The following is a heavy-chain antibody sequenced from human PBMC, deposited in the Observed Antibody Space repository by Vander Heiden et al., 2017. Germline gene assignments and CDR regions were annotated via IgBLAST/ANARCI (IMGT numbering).Heavy chain of an antibody. CDR2: ISFDGSNI. V-gene: IGHV3-30*18. D-gene: IGHD3-22*01. J-gene: IGHJ3*01. CDR1: GFLFSPCG. CDR3: AKEITTGSTTARGAFDV. Sequence: QGQLVESGGGVVQPGTSLRLSCAASGFLFSPCGVHGVRQAPGKGLEWVAIISFDGSNIKYADSVRGRFTISRDNAQSTLFLQMNSLSAEDTAVYYCAKEITTGSTTARGAFDVWGQGTLVTASS.